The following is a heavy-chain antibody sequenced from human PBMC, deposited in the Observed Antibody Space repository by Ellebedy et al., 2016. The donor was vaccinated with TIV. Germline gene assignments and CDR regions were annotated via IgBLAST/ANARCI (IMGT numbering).Heavy chain of an antibody. CDR2: ISWNSGSI. CDR3: ARYGLNAATDC. D-gene: IGHD6-25*01. CDR1: GFTFDDYA. V-gene: IGHV3-9*01. Sequence: GGSLRLXCAASGFTFDDYAMHWVRQAPGKGLEWVSGISWNSGSIGYVDSVKGRFTISRDNAKNSLYLQMNNLRAGDTAVYFCARYGLNAATDCWGQGTLVTVSS. J-gene: IGHJ4*02.